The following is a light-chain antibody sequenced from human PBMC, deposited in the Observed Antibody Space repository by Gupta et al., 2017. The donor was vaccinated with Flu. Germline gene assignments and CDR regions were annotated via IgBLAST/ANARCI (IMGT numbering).Light chain of an antibody. CDR3: QQENSYPWT. CDR1: QSISSW. CDR2: KAS. Sequence: DIQMTQSPSTLSASVGDRVTITCRASQSISSWLAWYQQKPGKAPKLLIYKASSLESGVPSRFSGSGSGTEFTLTISSLQPDEFATYYCQQENSYPWTFGQGTKVEIK. V-gene: IGKV1-5*03. J-gene: IGKJ1*01.